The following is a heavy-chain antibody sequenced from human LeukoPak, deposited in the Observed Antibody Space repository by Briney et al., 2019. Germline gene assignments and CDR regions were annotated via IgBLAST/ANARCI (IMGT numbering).Heavy chain of an antibody. CDR2: INSDGSST. J-gene: IGHJ5*02. CDR3: ARDRRGYSGYDPGWFDP. V-gene: IGHV3-74*01. CDR1: GFTFSSYW. D-gene: IGHD5-12*01. Sequence: GGSLRLSCAASGFTFSSYWMHWVRQAPGKGLVWVSRINSDGSSTSYADSVKGRFTISRDNAKNALYLQMNSLRAEDTAVYYCARDRRGYSGYDPGWFDPWGQGTLVTVSS.